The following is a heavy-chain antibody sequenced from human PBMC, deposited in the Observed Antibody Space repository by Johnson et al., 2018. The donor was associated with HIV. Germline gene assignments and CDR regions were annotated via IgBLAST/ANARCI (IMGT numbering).Heavy chain of an antibody. CDR3: ARELRGLGAFDI. J-gene: IGHJ3*02. V-gene: IGHV3-49*04. D-gene: IGHD4-23*01. CDR1: GFNFGDHS. CDR2: IASKIYGGTI. Sequence: VQLVESGGGLEQPGRSLRLSCTASGFNFGDHSMAWVRQAPGKGLEWVGFIASKIYGGTIEYAASVKGRFTISRDDSKSIAYLQMDSLRAEDTAVYYCARELRGLGAFDIWGQGTMVTVSS.